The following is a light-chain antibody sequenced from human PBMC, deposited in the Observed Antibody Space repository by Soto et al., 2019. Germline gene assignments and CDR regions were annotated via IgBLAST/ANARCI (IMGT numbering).Light chain of an antibody. Sequence: EIVLTQSPGTLSLSPGKRATLSCRASQSVSGTYLAWYQQRPGQAPKVLIYGASSRAAGIPDRFSGSGSGTDFTLTISRLEPEDFAVYYCQQYGASPFNFGPGTKVDIK. J-gene: IGKJ3*01. CDR1: QSVSGTY. V-gene: IGKV3-20*01. CDR2: GAS. CDR3: QQYGASPFN.